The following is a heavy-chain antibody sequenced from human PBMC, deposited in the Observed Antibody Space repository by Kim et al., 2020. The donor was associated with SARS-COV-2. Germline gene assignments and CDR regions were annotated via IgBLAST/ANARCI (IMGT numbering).Heavy chain of an antibody. CDR3: ARVNSGYYYSFFSYYYYMDV. V-gene: IGHV3-11*01. J-gene: IGHJ6*03. D-gene: IGHD5-12*01. Sequence: GRFTSSRDNAKNSLYLQMNSLRAEDTAVYYCARVNSGYYYSFFSYYYYMDVWGKGTTVTVSS.